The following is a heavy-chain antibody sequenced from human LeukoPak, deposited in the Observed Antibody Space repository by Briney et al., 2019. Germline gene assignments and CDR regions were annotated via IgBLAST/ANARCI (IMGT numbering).Heavy chain of an antibody. D-gene: IGHD3-22*01. CDR3: ARKGGYSSGYYY. V-gene: IGHV3-20*04. CDR1: GFTFDDYG. J-gene: IGHJ4*02. CDR2: INWNGDNT. Sequence: GGSLRLSCAASGFTFDDYGMSWVRQGPGKGLEWVSGINWNGDNTGYGDSVKGRFTISRDNAKNSLYLQMDSLRVEDTAVYYCARKGGYSSGYYYWGQGTLVTVSS.